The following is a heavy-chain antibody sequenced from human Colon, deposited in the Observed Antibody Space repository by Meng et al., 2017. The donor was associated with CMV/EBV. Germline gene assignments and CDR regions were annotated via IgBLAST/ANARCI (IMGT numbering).Heavy chain of an antibody. D-gene: IGHD1-26*01. Sequence: PGSGPGTVQPSDNLSLTCPVSGGLISPYCWSWIRQSAAKGLEWIGRIYTSGSTNYNPSLENRVTMSVDTSKNQFSLRVTSVTAADTAVYYCARASAWREDYFDYWGQGTLVTVSS. V-gene: IGHV4-4*07. CDR3: ARASAWREDYFDY. J-gene: IGHJ4*02. CDR2: IYTSGST. CDR1: GGLISPYC.